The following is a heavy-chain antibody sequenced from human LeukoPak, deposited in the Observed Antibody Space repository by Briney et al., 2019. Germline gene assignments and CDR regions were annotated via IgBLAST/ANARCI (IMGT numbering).Heavy chain of an antibody. CDR3: ATGGPAGPNWFDP. J-gene: IGHJ5*02. CDR2: IYYSGST. D-gene: IGHD2-2*01. V-gene: IGHV4-31*03. CDR1: GGSISSGGYS. Sequence: SQTLSLTCTVSGGSISSGGYSWSWIRQHPGKGLEWIGYIYYSGSTYYNPSLKSRVTISVDTSKNQFSLKLSSVTAADTAVYYCATGGPAGPNWFDPWGQGTLVIVSS.